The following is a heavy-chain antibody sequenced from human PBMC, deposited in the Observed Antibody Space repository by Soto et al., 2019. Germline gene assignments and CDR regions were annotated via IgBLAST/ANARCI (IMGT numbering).Heavy chain of an antibody. Sequence: LSLTCTVSGGSMSSHYWTWIRQPAGKGLEWIGRVYSSGGTHYNPSLKSRVTISLDTSKNQFSLRLLSVTDADTAVYYCARGQRFSDWFDPWGQGTLVTVSS. D-gene: IGHD3-3*01. CDR2: VYSSGGT. CDR3: ARGQRFSDWFDP. CDR1: GGSMSSHY. J-gene: IGHJ5*02. V-gene: IGHV4-4*07.